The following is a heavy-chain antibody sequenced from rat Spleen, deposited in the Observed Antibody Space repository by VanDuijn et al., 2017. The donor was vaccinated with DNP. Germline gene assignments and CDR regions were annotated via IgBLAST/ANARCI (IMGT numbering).Heavy chain of an antibody. J-gene: IGHJ3*01. CDR1: GFPFSDYN. V-gene: IGHV5-7*01. Sequence: VQLVESGGGLVQPGGSLKLSCTASGFPFSDYNMAWVRQAPKKGLEWVATISYDGSTTYYRDSVKGRFTISRDNAKSTLYLQMDSLRSEDTATYYCARRGHTTGLNWFTYWGQGTLVTVSS. CDR3: ARRGHTTGLNWFTY. D-gene: IGHD1-9*01. CDR2: ISYDGSTT.